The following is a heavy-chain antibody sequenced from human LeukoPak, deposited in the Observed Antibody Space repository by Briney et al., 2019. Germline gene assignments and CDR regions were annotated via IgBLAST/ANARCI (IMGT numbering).Heavy chain of an antibody. Sequence: ASVKVSCKASGYTFANYEISWVRQAPGQGLEGRGWINTYNGKTNYAQKVQGRVTVTTDTSTSTAYMELRSLISDDTAVYYCARVGHSNHFYYYMDVWGKGTTVTVSS. CDR3: ARVGHSNHFYYYMDV. J-gene: IGHJ6*03. V-gene: IGHV1-18*01. CDR1: GYTFANYE. D-gene: IGHD4-11*01. CDR2: INTYNGKT.